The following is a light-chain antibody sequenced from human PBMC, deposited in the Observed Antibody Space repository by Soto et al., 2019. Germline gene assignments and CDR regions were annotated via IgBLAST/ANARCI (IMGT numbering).Light chain of an antibody. J-gene: IGLJ2*01. V-gene: IGLV2-8*01. Sequence: QSVLTQPPSASGSPGQSVTISCTVTSSDVGDYKFVSWYQQHPGKAPKLLMYEVNRRPSGVHDRFSGSKSGNTASLTVSGLQAEDEAEYYSSSYAGNNNVVFGGGTELTVL. CDR2: EVN. CDR1: SSDVGDYKF. CDR3: SSYAGNNNVV.